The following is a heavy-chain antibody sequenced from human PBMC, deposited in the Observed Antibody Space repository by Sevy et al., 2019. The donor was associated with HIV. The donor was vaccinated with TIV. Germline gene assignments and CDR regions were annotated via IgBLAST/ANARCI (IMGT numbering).Heavy chain of an antibody. Sequence: KQSQTLSLTCAISGDSVSSNSAAWNWIRQSPSRGLEWLGRTYYRSKWYNDYAVSVKSRITINPDTSKNQFSLQLNSVTPEDTAVYYCARGIFSGSYSPYYFDYWGQGTLVTVSS. CDR3: ARGIFSGSYSPYYFDY. CDR1: GDSVSSNSAA. CDR2: TYYRSKWYN. J-gene: IGHJ4*02. D-gene: IGHD1-26*01. V-gene: IGHV6-1*01.